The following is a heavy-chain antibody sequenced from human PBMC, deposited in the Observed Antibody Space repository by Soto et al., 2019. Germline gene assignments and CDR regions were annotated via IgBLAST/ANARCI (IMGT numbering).Heavy chain of an antibody. Sequence: QVQLVQSGAEVKKPGASVKVSCKASGYTFTSYGISWVRQAPGQGLEWMGWISAYNSNTNYAQKLQGRVTMTTDTSTSTAYMELRSRRSDDTAVYYCASSLLVGYGLEGESDWGQGTLVTVSS. J-gene: IGHJ4*02. D-gene: IGHD5-18*01. V-gene: IGHV1-18*01. CDR2: ISAYNSNT. CDR1: GYTFTSYG. CDR3: ASSLLVGYGLEGESD.